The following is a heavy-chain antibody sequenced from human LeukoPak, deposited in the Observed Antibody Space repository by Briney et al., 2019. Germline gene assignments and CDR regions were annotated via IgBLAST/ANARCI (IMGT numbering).Heavy chain of an antibody. D-gene: IGHD2-2*01. CDR1: GYTFTSYD. CDR2: MNPNSGNT. Sequence: ASVKVSCKASGYTFTSYDINWVRQATGQGLEWMEWMNPNSGNTGYAQKFQGRVTITRNTSISTAYMELSSLRSEDTAVYYCARSDDNCSSTSCYLFDYWGQGTLVTVSS. CDR3: ARSDDNCSSTSCYLFDY. J-gene: IGHJ4*02. V-gene: IGHV1-8*03.